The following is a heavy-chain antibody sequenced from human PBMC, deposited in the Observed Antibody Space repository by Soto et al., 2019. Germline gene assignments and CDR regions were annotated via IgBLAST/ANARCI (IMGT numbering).Heavy chain of an antibody. Sequence: GGSLRLSCTVSGFTFINYGIHWVRQSPGKGLEWVALISQDGSKEFYAASVKGRVTISRDNSKNTVFLDMNSLRAEDTAIYYCARKLRVSVNWGGFTYYYDMDAWGQGTTVTSP. J-gene: IGHJ6*02. CDR3: ARKLRVSVNWGGFTYYYDMDA. CDR1: GFTFINYG. V-gene: IGHV3-33*03. D-gene: IGHD7-27*01. CDR2: ISQDGSKE.